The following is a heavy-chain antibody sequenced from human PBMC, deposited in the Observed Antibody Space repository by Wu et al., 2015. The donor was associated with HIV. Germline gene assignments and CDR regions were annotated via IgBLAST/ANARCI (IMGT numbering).Heavy chain of an antibody. D-gene: IGHD3-10*01. CDR3: ARDHPPSGFGEIAPIRYGTS. J-gene: IGHJ6*02. CDR2: IIPIFGTA. Sequence: QAQLMQSGGEVKKPGSSVKVSCKASGGTFSSYAISWVRQAPGQGLEWMGGIIPIFGTANYAQKFQGRVTITTDESTSTAYMELSSLRSEDTAVYYCARDHPPSGFGEIAPIRYGTSWGQGDHGPPSP. CDR1: GGTFSSYA. V-gene: IGHV1-69*05.